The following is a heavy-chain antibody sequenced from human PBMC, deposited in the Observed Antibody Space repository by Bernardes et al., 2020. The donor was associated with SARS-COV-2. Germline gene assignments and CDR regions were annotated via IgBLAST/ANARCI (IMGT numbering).Heavy chain of an antibody. CDR3: AKPAEGEWLLWDY. CDR1: GFTFSTYA. Sequence: GGSLRLSCTASGFTFSTYAMTWVRQAPGKGLEWVSAIIGSGAGTYYADSVKGRFTISKDNSKNTLYLQMNSLRAEDTAVYYCAKPAEGEWLLWDYWGQGTLVTVSS. V-gene: IGHV3-23*01. D-gene: IGHD3-3*01. J-gene: IGHJ4*02. CDR2: IIGSGAGT.